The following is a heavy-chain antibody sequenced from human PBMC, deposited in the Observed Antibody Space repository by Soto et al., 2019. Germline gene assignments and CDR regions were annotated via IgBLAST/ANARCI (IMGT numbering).Heavy chain of an antibody. V-gene: IGHV3-23*01. D-gene: IGHD4-17*01. CDR3: AKDRVDYGDYRGLDY. CDR1: GFTFSSYA. J-gene: IGHJ4*02. CDR2: ISGSGTNR. Sequence: EVQLLESGGGLVQPGGSLGLSCAASGFTFSSYAMTWVRQAPGKGLEWVSAISGSGTNRYYADSVKGRFTISRDNSKNTLYLQMNSLRAEDTAVYYCAKDRVDYGDYRGLDYWGQGTLVTVSS.